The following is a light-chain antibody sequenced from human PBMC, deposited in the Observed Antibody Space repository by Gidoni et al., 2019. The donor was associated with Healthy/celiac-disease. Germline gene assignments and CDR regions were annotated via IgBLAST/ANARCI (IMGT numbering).Light chain of an antibody. Sequence: DIQMTQSPSSLSASVGDRVTITCRASQSISSYLNWYQQKPGKAPKLLIYAASSLQSGVPSRFSCSGSGTDFTLTISSLQPEDFATYYCQQSYSTPCSFGQGTKLEIK. CDR1: QSISSY. J-gene: IGKJ2*04. V-gene: IGKV1-39*01. CDR3: QQSYSTPCS. CDR2: AAS.